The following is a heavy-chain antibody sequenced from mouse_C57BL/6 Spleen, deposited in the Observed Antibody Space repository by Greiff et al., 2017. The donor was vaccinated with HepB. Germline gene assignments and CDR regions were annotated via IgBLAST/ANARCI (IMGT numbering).Heavy chain of an antibody. CDR2: IDPEDGDT. V-gene: IGHV14-1*01. CDR1: GFNIKDYY. J-gene: IGHJ2*01. D-gene: IGHD1-1*01. Sequence: VQLQQSGAELVRPGASVKLSCTASGFNIKDYYMHWVKQRPEQGLEWIGRIDPEDGDTEYAPKFQGKATMTADTYYNTAYLQIRSLTSEDTDVYYCSVVYYSYNEYYFDYWGQGTTLTVSS. CDR3: SVVYYSYNEYYFDY.